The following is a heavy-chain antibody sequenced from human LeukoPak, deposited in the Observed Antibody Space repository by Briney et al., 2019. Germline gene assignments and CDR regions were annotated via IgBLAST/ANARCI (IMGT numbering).Heavy chain of an antibody. Sequence: GGSLRLSCAASGFTFSSYAMHWVRQAPGKGLEWVAVISYDGSNKYYADSVKGRFTISRDNSKNTLYLQMNSLRAEDTAVYYCARDGHGMDVWGQGTTVTVSS. CDR1: GFTFSSYA. CDR3: ARDGHGMDV. J-gene: IGHJ6*02. CDR2: ISYDGSNK. V-gene: IGHV3-30-3*01.